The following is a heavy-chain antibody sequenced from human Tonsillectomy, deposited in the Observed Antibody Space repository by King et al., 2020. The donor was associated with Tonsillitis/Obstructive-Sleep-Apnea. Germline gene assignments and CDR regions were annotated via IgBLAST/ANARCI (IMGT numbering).Heavy chain of an antibody. V-gene: IGHV3-48*03. CDR2: ISDSGSTI. CDR3: ARDPTHASGSSYFAF. Sequence: VQLVESGGGLVQPGGSLRLSCAASGFTFSSYEMNWVRQAPGKGLEWVSYISDSGSTIYYADSVKGRFTISRDNAQNSLYLQMNSLRAEDTAVYFCARDPTHASGSSYFAFWGQGPLVTVSS. J-gene: IGHJ4*02. D-gene: IGHD1-26*01. CDR1: GFTFSSYE.